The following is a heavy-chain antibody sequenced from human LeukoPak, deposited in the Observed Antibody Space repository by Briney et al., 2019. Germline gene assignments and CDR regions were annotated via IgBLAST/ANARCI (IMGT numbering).Heavy chain of an antibody. CDR1: GYTFTVYY. J-gene: IGHJ4*02. CDR3: ARRVPRITMVRGVIIYFDY. Sequence: ASVTVSCKASGYTFTVYYMHWVRQAPGQGLEWMGWINPNSGGTNYAQKFQGRVTMTRDTSTSTAYMELSRLRSDDTAVYYCARRVPRITMVRGVIIYFDYWGQGTLVTVSS. V-gene: IGHV1-2*02. D-gene: IGHD3-10*01. CDR2: INPNSGGT.